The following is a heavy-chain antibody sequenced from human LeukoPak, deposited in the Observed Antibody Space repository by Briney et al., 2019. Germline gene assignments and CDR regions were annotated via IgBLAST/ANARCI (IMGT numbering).Heavy chain of an antibody. CDR3: ARRYSSGWIDY. CDR2: IYYSGST. D-gene: IGHD6-19*01. J-gene: IGHJ4*02. CDR1: GGSISSYY. Sequence: SETLSLTCTVSGGSISSYYWSWIRQPPGKGLEWIGYIYYSGSTNYNPSLKSRVTISVDTSKNQFSLKLSSVTAADTAVYYCARRYSSGWIDYWGQGTLSPSPQ. V-gene: IGHV4-59*08.